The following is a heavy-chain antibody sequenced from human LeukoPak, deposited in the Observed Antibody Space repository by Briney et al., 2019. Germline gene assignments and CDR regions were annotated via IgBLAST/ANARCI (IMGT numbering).Heavy chain of an antibody. CDR3: AKDRLRDIVGATTHWFDP. D-gene: IGHD1-26*01. J-gene: IGHJ5*02. CDR1: GFSLSSYA. V-gene: IGHV3-30*18. CDR2: ISYDGSNK. Sequence: PGGSLRLSCAASGFSLSSYAMHWVRQAPGKGLEWVAVISYDGSNKYYADSVKGRFTISRDNSKNTLYLQMNSLRAEDTAMYYCAKDRLRDIVGATTHWFDPWGQGTLVTVSS.